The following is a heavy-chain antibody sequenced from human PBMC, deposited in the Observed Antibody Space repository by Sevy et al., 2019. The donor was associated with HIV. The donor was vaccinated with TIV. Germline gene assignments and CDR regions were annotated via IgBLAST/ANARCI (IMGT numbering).Heavy chain of an antibody. CDR1: GFTFSNYA. Sequence: GGSLRLSCATSGFTFSNYAMTWVRQAPGKGLEWVAGISGSGDRTNYGDSVKGRFTIFRDNSKKTLYLQMDSLRAEDTALYYCAKDSLESSGWDHDFWGQRTLVTVSS. J-gene: IGHJ4*02. V-gene: IGHV3-23*01. D-gene: IGHD6-19*01. CDR3: AKDSLESSGWDHDF. CDR2: ISGSGDRT.